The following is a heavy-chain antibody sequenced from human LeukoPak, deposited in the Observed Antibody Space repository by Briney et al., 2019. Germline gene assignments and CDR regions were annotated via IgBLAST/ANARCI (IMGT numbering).Heavy chain of an antibody. V-gene: IGHV3-7*01. Sequence: GGSLRLSCAASGFIFTSSWMSWVRQAPGKGLEWLATIKPDGSEKYYVDSMKGRFTISRDNAKNSLYLQMNSLRAEDTAVYYCARDFWNYFDFWGQGTLVTAPS. J-gene: IGHJ4*02. CDR3: ARDFWNYFDF. D-gene: IGHD1-1*01. CDR2: IKPDGSEK. CDR1: GFIFTSSW.